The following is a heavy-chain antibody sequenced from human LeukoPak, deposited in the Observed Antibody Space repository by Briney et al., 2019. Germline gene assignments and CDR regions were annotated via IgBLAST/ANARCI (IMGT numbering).Heavy chain of an antibody. CDR1: GFTFNNYA. J-gene: IGHJ4*02. CDR2: ISSNGGST. D-gene: IGHD2-21*02. CDR3: ARDGGTYCGGDCYGD. Sequence: PGGSLRLSCAASGFTFNNYAMNWVRQAPGKGLEYVSGISSNGGSTNYANSVKGRFTISRDNSKNTLYLQMGSLRAEDMAVYYCARDGGTYCGGDCYGDWGQGTLVTVSS. V-gene: IGHV3-64*01.